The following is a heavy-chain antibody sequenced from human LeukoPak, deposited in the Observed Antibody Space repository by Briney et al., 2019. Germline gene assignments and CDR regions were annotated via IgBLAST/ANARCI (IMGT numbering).Heavy chain of an antibody. V-gene: IGHV4-39*01. J-gene: IGHJ4*02. D-gene: IGHD3-16*01. CDR2: IYYSGST. CDR1: GGSISSSSYY. CDR3: ARRGIRGKRPFDY. Sequence: SETLSLTCTVSGGSISSSSYYWGWIRQPPGKGLEWIGSIYYSGSTYYNPSLKSRVTISVDTSKNQFSLKLSSVTAADTAVYYCARRGIRGKRPFDYWGQGTLVTVSS.